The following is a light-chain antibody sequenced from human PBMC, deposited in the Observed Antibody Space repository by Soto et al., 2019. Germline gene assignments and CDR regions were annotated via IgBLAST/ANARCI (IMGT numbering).Light chain of an antibody. CDR2: GAT. Sequence: DVLMTQSPSSLSASVGDRVIITCRASQTIDSFLSWYQQKPGKAPNLLIFGATSLHSGVPSRFTGSGSGTDFTLTISSLQPEDFATYYCLQTYITPRTVGQGTKV. J-gene: IGKJ1*01. CDR3: LQTYITPRT. V-gene: IGKV1-39*01. CDR1: QTIDSF.